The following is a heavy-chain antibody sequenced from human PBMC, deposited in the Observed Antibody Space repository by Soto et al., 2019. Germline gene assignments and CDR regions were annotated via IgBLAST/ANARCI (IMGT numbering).Heavy chain of an antibody. CDR1: EFTFSNYV. Sequence: EVQVLESGGGLVQPGGSLRLSCVASEFTFSNYVMSWVRQAPGKGLEWVSVISGGSGSTYYADSVKGRFTISRENSKNTLVLQKNSLTADDTAVYYCVEREQCSGGSYYYSYYYHYMDVWGKGTTVTLSS. CDR2: ISGGSGST. D-gene: IGHD3-22*01. V-gene: IGHV3-23*01. J-gene: IGHJ6*03. CDR3: VEREQCSGGSYYYSYYYHYMDV.